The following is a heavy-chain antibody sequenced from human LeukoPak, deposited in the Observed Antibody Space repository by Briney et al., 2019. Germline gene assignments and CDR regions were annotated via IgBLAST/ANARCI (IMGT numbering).Heavy chain of an antibody. D-gene: IGHD6-13*01. CDR1: GFTFSNYA. V-gene: IGHV3-23*01. J-gene: IGHJ6*03. CDR2: ISGSASST. Sequence: PGGSLRLSCAASGFTFSNYAMSWVRQAPGKGLEWVSAISGSASSTYHADSVKGRFTISRDNSKNTLYLQMNSLRAEDTAVYYCAKPGYSSSWYFTGYYYYMDVWGKGTTVTVSS. CDR3: AKPGYSSSWYFTGYYYYMDV.